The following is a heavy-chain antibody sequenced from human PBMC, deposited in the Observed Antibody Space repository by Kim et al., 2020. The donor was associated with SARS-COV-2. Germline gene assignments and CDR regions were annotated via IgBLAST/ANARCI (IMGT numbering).Heavy chain of an antibody. CDR3: ARDAVRGVRGRGLGMDV. CDR1: GYTFTSHY. V-gene: IGHV1-46*01. D-gene: IGHD3-10*01. J-gene: IGHJ6*02. Sequence: ASVKVSCKASGYTFTSHYIHWVRQAPGQGLEWMGIINPGGVSTTYAQKFQGRITMTSDTSTSTVYMEMSSLRSDDTAIYYCARDAVRGVRGRGLGMDVWGQGTTVTVSS. CDR2: INPGGVST.